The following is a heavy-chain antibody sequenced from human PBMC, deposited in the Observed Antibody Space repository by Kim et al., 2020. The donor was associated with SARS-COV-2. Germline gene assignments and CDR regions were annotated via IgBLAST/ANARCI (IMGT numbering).Heavy chain of an antibody. CDR3: ARFATAAGRGLDY. J-gene: IGHJ4*02. D-gene: IGHD6-13*01. CDR2: IKQDGSEK. V-gene: IGHV3-7*03. Sequence: GGSLRLSCAASGFTFSSYWMSWVRQAPGKGLEWVANIKQDGSEKYYVDSVKGRFTISRDNAKNSLYLQMNSLRAEDTAVYYCARFATAAGRGLDYWGQGTLVTVSS. CDR1: GFTFSSYW.